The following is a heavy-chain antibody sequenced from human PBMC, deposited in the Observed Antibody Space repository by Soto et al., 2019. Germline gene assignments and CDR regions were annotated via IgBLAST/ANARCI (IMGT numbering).Heavy chain of an antibody. D-gene: IGHD4-17*01. CDR2: NYYSGST. J-gene: IGHJ6*02. CDR1: GGSISNYY. CDR3: ARVNYGNYYYYYGMDV. Sequence: QVQLQESGPGLVKPSETLSLTCTVSGGSISNYYWSWIQQPPGKGLEWIVYNYYSGSTNYNPSLKSRVTISVDASKNQFSLKLNSVTAADTAVYYCARVNYGNYYYYYGMDVWGQGTTVTVSS. V-gene: IGHV4-59*01.